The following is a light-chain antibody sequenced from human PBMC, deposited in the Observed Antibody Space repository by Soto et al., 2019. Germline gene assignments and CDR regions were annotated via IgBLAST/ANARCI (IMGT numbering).Light chain of an antibody. Sequence: EIVMTQSPATLSVSPGERATLSCRASQSVSSSLAWYQQKPGQGPRLLIYAASTRATDIPARFSGSMSGTEFTLTISSLQSEDFVVYYCQQYYKWPLTFGQGTRQ. CDR3: QQYYKWPLT. J-gene: IGKJ5*01. CDR1: QSVSSS. CDR2: AAS. V-gene: IGKV3-15*01.